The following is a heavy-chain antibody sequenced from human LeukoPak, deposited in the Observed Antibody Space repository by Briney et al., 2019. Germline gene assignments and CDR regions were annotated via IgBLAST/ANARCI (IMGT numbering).Heavy chain of an antibody. CDR2: IYYSGST. CDR3: ARRTGYGIWFDP. J-gene: IGHJ5*02. V-gene: IGHV4-39*02. Sequence: PSETLSLTCTVSGGSISSRSYYWGWIRQPPGKGLERIGSIYYSGSTYYNPSLKSRVTIFVDTSKNHFSLNLSSVTAADTAFYYCARRTGYGIWFDPWGQGTLVTVSS. D-gene: IGHD2-15*01. CDR1: GGSISSRSYY.